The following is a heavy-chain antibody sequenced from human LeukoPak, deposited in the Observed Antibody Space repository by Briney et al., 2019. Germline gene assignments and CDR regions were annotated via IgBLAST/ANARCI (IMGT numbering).Heavy chain of an antibody. CDR2: ISYDGSNK. J-gene: IGHJ4*02. D-gene: IGHD3-10*01. CDR1: GFTFSNYA. V-gene: IGHV3-30*04. Sequence: GRSLRLSCAASGFTFSNYAMHWVRQAPGKGLEWVAVISYDGSNKYYTDSVKGRFTISGDSSKNSLYLQMNSLRAEDTAVYYCASGVVRGVINYWSQGTLVTVSS. CDR3: ASGVVRGVINY.